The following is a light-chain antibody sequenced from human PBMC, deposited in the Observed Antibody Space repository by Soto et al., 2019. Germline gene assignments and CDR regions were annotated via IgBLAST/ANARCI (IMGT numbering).Light chain of an antibody. CDR3: QQRSNWPLT. CDR1: QSVSSY. J-gene: IGKJ4*01. V-gene: IGKV3-11*01. Sequence: EIVLTQSPATLSLSPGERATLSCRASQSVSSYLAWYQQKPGQAPTLLIFDVSNRATGVPARFSGSVSGTDFTLTISSLEPEDFAVYYCQQRSNWPLTFGGGTKVEIK. CDR2: DVS.